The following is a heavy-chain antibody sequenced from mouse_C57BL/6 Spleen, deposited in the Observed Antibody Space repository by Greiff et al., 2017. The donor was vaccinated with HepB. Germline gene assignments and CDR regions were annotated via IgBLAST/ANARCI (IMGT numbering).Heavy chain of an antibody. CDR1: GYTFTEYT. Sequence: QVQLQQSGAELVKPGASVKLSCKASGYTFTEYTIHWVKQRSGQGLEWIGWFYPGSGSIKYNEKFKDKATLTADKSSSTVYMELSRLTSEDSAVYFCARHEWKFLAYYSNAWFAYWGQGTLVTVSA. V-gene: IGHV1-62-2*01. D-gene: IGHD2-5*01. J-gene: IGHJ3*01. CDR2: FYPGSGSI. CDR3: ARHEWKFLAYYSNAWFAY.